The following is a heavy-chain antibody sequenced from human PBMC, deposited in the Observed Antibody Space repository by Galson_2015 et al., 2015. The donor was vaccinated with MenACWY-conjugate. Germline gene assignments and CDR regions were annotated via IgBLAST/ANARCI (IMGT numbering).Heavy chain of an antibody. V-gene: IGHV3-74*01. CDR2: IKADGSFS. CDR3: ARDNNWSFDS. J-gene: IGHJ4*02. D-gene: IGHD1-1*01. Sequence: SLRRSCAASGFTFNNYWMHWVRQPPGKGLEWISYIKADGSFSNYADSVKGRFTISTDNAKNMVYLQMDGLGDEDTAVYFCARDNNWSFDSWGQGTLVTVSS. CDR1: GFTFNNYW.